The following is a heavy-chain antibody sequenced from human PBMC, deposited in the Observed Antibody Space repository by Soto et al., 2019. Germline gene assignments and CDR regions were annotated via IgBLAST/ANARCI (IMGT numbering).Heavy chain of an antibody. V-gene: IGHV3-48*01. CDR1: GFTFSSYS. CDR3: ARESGYCSGGSCSG. CDR2: ISSSSSTI. Sequence: PGGSLRLSCAASGFTFSSYSMNWVRQAPGKGLEWVSYISSSSSTIYYADSVKGRFTISRDNAKNSLYLQMNSLRAEDTAVYYCARESGYCSGGSCSGWGQGTLVTVSS. J-gene: IGHJ4*02. D-gene: IGHD2-15*01.